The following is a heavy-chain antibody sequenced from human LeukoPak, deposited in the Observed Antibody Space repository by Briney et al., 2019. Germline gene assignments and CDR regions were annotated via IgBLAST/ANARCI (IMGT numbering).Heavy chain of an antibody. CDR1: GYTFTGYY. Sequence: GASVKVSCTASGYTFTGYYMHWVRQAPGQGLEWMGWINPNSGGTNYAQKFQGRVTMTRDTSISTAYMELSRLRSDDTAVYYCAREGITAAAFNWFDPWGQGTLVTVSS. V-gene: IGHV1-2*02. CDR3: AREGITAAAFNWFDP. J-gene: IGHJ5*02. CDR2: INPNSGGT. D-gene: IGHD6-13*01.